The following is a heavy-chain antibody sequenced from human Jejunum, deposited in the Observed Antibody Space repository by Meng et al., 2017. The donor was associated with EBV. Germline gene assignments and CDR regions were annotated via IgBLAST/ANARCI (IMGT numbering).Heavy chain of an antibody. D-gene: IGHD1-7*01. V-gene: IGHV3-30*03. CDR1: GFAFSSYS. J-gene: IGHJ4*02. CDR2: VSNDGSIK. CDR3: ARWNGNYKVGFYMDD. Sequence: LVECGGDGVTHVMYLRLSCAASGFAFSSYSIHWVRQAPGKGLEWGAGVSNDGSIKYYADSVKGRFTISKDNSKNTVYLQMSSRAEDTAVYYCARWNGNYKVGFYMDDWGQGTLVTVSS.